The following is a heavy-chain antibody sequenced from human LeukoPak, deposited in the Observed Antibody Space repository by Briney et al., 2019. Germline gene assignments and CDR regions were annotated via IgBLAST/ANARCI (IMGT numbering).Heavy chain of an antibody. J-gene: IGHJ4*02. Sequence: SETLSLTCTVSGGSISSSSYYWGWIRQPPGKGLEWIGSIYCSGSTYYNPSLKSRVTISVDTSKNQFSLKLSSVTAADTAVYYCAKDAVAGYYFDYWGQGTLVTVSS. V-gene: IGHV4-39*07. D-gene: IGHD6-19*01. CDR2: IYCSGST. CDR3: AKDAVAGYYFDY. CDR1: GGSISSSSYY.